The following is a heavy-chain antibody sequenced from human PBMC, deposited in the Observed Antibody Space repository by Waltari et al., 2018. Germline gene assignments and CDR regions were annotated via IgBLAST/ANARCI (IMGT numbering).Heavy chain of an antibody. D-gene: IGHD3-22*01. CDR1: GLTFSRHW. CDR3: ASRPSASYYVGVLDF. Sequence: QLVESGGGLVQPGGSLRLSCEVSGLTFSRHWMTWVRQTAGKGLQWVANRNQDGSEKDYVDVVKGRFIISRDNAKNSLYLQMNTLRAEDTAVYFCASRPSASYYVGVLDFWGQGAQVTVSS. CDR2: RNQDGSEK. J-gene: IGHJ4*02. V-gene: IGHV3-7*03.